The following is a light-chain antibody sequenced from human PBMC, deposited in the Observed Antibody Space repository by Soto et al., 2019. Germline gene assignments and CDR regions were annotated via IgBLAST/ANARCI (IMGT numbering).Light chain of an antibody. Sequence: QSVLTQPPSASGSPGQSGTISCTGTSSDIGGYNYVSWYQQHPGKAPKLMIYEVSKRPSGVPDRFSGSKSGNTASLTVSGLQAEDEADYYCFTYAGSNNLRVFGTGTKVTVL. CDR2: EVS. V-gene: IGLV2-8*01. CDR3: FTYAGSNNLRV. CDR1: SSDIGGYNY. J-gene: IGLJ1*01.